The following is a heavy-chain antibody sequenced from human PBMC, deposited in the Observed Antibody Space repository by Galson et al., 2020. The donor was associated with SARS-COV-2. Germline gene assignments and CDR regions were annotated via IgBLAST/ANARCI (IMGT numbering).Heavy chain of an antibody. CDR1: GGPISSSTYY. D-gene: IGHD3-3*01. CDR2: IYYSRRT. Sequence: SETLSLTCTVSGGPISSSTYYWGWIRQPPGKGLAWIGSIYYSRRTYYNPSLKSRVTISVDTSKNQFSLKLSSVTAADTAVYYCARDRGITIFGVVIQDAFDIWGQGTMVTVSS. V-gene: IGHV4-39*07. J-gene: IGHJ3*02. CDR3: ARDRGITIFGVVIQDAFDI.